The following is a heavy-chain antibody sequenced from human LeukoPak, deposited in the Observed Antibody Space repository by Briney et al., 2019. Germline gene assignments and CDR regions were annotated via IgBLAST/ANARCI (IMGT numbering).Heavy chain of an antibody. CDR2: ISSSSSTI. J-gene: IGHJ4*02. V-gene: IGHV3-48*02. D-gene: IGHD6-13*01. CDR1: GFTFSSYS. Sequence: GGSLRLSCAASGFTFSSYSMNWVRQAPGKGLEWVSHISSSSSTIYYADSVKGRFTISRDNAKNSLYLQMNSLRDEDTAVYYCARPLYAVPGIAAPDYWGQGTLVTVSS. CDR3: ARPLYAVPGIAAPDY.